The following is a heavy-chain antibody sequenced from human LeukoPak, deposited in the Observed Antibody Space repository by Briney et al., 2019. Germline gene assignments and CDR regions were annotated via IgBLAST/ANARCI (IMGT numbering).Heavy chain of an antibody. CDR1: GYTFTSYD. Sequence: ASVKVSCKASGYTFTSYDINWVRQATGQGLEWMGWMNPNSGNTGYAQKFQGRVTMTRNTSISTAYMELSSLRSEDTAVYYCARVPYQPNYYDSSGYYYDYYCYGMDVWGQGTTVTVSS. CDR3: ARVPYQPNYYDSSGYYYDYYCYGMDV. CDR2: MNPNSGNT. V-gene: IGHV1-8*01. J-gene: IGHJ6*02. D-gene: IGHD3-22*01.